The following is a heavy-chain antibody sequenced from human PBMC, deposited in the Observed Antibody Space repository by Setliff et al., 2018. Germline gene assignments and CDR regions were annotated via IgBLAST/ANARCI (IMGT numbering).Heavy chain of an antibody. D-gene: IGHD3-10*01. CDR1: GDSISNYY. CDR2: IYVTEST. J-gene: IGHJ4*02. V-gene: IGHV4-4*07. CDR3: AASRAYTGAVEEWFLPKTFDF. Sequence: SETLSLTCTVSGDSISNYYWNWVRQPAGKGLEWIGRIYVTESTKYNPSLKSRVTLSIDTSKNQFSLKLSSVTAADAALYYCAASRAYTGAVEEWFLPKTFDFWGQGSPVTVSS.